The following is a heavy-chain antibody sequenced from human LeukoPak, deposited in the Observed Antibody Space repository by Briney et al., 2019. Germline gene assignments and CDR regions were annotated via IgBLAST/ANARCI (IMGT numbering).Heavy chain of an antibody. CDR2: INSDGSST. V-gene: IGHV3-74*01. J-gene: IGHJ6*03. D-gene: IGHD3-10*01. CDR3: ARDHITMVRGVTSYYYYYYMDV. CDR1: GFTFSSYW. Sequence: PGGSLRLSCSASGFTFSSYWMHWVRQAPGKGLVWVSRINSDGSSTSYADSVKGRFTISSDNAKNTLYLQMNSLRAEDTAVYYCARDHITMVRGVTSYYYYYYMDVWGKGTTVTVSS.